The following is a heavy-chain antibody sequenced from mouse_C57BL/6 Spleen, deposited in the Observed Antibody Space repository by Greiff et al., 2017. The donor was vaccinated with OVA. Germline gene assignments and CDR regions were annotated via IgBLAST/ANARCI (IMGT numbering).Heavy chain of an antibody. CDR2: IYPGDGDT. D-gene: IGHD2-3*01. CDR1: GYAFSSSW. V-gene: IGHV1-82*01. J-gene: IGHJ2*01. CDR3: ARSGDGYHYYFDY. Sequence: VQLQQSGPELVKPGASVKISCKASGYAFSSSWMNWVKQRPGKGLEWIGRIYPGDGDTNYNGKFTGKATLTADKSSSTAYMQLSSLTSEDSAVYFGARSGDGYHYYFDYWGQGTTLTVSS.